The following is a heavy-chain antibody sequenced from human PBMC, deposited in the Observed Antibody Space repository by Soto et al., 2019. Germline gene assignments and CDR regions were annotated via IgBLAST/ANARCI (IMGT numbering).Heavy chain of an antibody. J-gene: IGHJ4*02. CDR2: IIPIFGTA. CDR3: ARDSCSGGSCYGTADY. CDR1: GGTFSSYA. D-gene: IGHD2-15*01. V-gene: IGHV1-69*13. Sequence: GASVKVSCKASGGTFSSYAISWVRQAPGQGLEWMGGIIPIFGTANYAQKFQGRVTITADESTSTAYMELSSLRSEDTAVYYCARDSCSGGSCYGTADYWGQGTLVTVSS.